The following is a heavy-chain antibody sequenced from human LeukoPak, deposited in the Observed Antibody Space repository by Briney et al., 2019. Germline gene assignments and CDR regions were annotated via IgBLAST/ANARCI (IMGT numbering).Heavy chain of an antibody. CDR3: ARQDGPDPTGNFDY. D-gene: IGHD1-14*01. CDR2: INWNGGST. Sequence: PGGSLRLSCAASGFTFDDYGMSWVRHAPGKGLEWVSGINWNGGSTVYADSVEGRFTISRDNAKNSLYLQMNSLRAEDTALYYCARQDGPDPTGNFDYWGQGTLVTVSS. CDR1: GFTFDDYG. J-gene: IGHJ4*02. V-gene: IGHV3-20*04.